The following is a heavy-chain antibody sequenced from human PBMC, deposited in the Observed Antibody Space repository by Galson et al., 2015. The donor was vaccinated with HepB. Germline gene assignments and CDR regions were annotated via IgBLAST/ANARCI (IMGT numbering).Heavy chain of an antibody. J-gene: IGHJ5*02. CDR1: GYTFTSYG. CDR2: ISAYNGNT. D-gene: IGHD3-3*01. CDR3: ASSLRFLEWRRFDP. Sequence: SVKVSCKASGYTFTSYGISWVRQAPGQGLEWMGWISAYNGNTNYAQKLQGRVTMTTDKSTSTAYMELSSLRSEDTAVYYCASSLRFLEWRRFDPWGQGTLVTVSS. V-gene: IGHV1-18*04.